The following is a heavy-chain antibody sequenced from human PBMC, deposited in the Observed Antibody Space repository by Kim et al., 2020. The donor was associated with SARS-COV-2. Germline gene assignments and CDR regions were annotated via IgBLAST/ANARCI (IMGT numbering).Heavy chain of an antibody. J-gene: IGHJ4*02. D-gene: IGHD6-13*01. Sequence: VKGRFTISSDSSKTTLYLQMNSLRTEDTAVYYCAKATGVYSSSWYYFYYWGQGTLVTVSS. CDR3: AKATGVYSSSWYYFYY. V-gene: IGHV3-30*02.